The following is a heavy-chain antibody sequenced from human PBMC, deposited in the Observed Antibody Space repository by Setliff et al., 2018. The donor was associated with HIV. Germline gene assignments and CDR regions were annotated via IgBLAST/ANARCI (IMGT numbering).Heavy chain of an antibody. V-gene: IGHV7-4-1*02. CDR2: INTNTGNP. Sequence: GASVKVSCKASGGTFNINAVTWVRQAPGQGLELMGWINTNTGNPTYVKGLTGRFVFSLDTSVNTAYLQISSLKTEDTAVYYCARQNGDYHGVDKWGQGTLVTVSS. CDR3: ARQNGDYHGVDK. D-gene: IGHD4-17*01. CDR1: GGTFNINA. J-gene: IGHJ4*02.